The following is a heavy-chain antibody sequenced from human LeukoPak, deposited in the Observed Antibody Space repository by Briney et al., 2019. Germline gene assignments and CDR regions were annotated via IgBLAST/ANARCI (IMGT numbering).Heavy chain of an antibody. Sequence: GGSLRLSRAASGFTFSSYAMSWVRQAPGKGLEWVSAISGSGGSTYYADSVKGRFTISRDNSKNTLYLQMNSLRAEDTAVYYCAKTRNLRENYFDYWGQGTLVTVSS. V-gene: IGHV3-23*01. CDR3: AKTRNLRENYFDY. CDR2: ISGSGGST. CDR1: GFTFSSYA. D-gene: IGHD1-26*01. J-gene: IGHJ4*02.